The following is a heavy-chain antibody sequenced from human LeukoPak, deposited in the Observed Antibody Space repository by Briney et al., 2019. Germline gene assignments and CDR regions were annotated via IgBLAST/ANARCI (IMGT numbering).Heavy chain of an antibody. J-gene: IGHJ4*02. CDR1: GDSVSSNSAA. Sequence: SQTLSLTCAISGDSVSSNSAAWNWIRQSPSRGLEWLGRTYYRSQLYNDYAVSVKSRISINPDTSKNQFSLQLNSVTPEDTAVYYCASVTVTTLENWGQGTLVTVSS. CDR2: TYYRSQLYN. CDR3: ASVTVTTLEN. D-gene: IGHD4-17*01. V-gene: IGHV6-1*01.